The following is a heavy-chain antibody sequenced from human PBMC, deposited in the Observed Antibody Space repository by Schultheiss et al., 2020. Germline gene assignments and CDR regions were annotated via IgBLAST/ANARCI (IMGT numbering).Heavy chain of an antibody. CDR2: ISSSGSTI. Sequence: GGSLRLSCAASGFTFSDYYMSWIRQAPGKGLEWVSYISSSGSTIYYADSVKGRFTISRDNAKNSLYLQMNSLRAEDTAVYYCARDWFDDGDYVESRLVWGQGTLVTVSS. CDR3: ARDWFDDGDYVESRLV. D-gene: IGHD4-17*01. V-gene: IGHV3-11*01. J-gene: IGHJ4*02. CDR1: GFTFSDYY.